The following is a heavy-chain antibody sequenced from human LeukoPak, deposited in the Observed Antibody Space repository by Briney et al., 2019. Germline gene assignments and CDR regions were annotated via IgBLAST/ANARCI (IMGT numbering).Heavy chain of an antibody. CDR2: IIPIFGTA. CDR1: GGTFSSYA. V-gene: IGHV1-69*13. Sequence: ASVKVSCKASGGTFSSYAISWVRQAPGKGLEWMGGIIPIFGTANYAQKFQGRVTITADESTSTAYMELSSLRSEDTAVYYCARGSPLWFGELRYFDYWGQGTLVTVSS. CDR3: ARGSPLWFGELRYFDY. J-gene: IGHJ4*02. D-gene: IGHD3-10*01.